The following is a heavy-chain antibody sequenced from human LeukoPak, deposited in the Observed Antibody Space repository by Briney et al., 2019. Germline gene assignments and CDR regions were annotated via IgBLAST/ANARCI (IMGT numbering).Heavy chain of an antibody. CDR1: GFSFSTYA. CDR2: ISFDGTKR. V-gene: IGHV3-30-3*01. D-gene: IGHD3-22*01. J-gene: IGHJ2*01. CDR3: ARPSPTGSSGYYYVAGWWYFDL. Sequence: GKSLRLSCAASGFSFSTYAMHWVRQAPGKGLEWVTIISFDGTKRYYADPVKGRFTISRDNSKNTLYLQMNSLGPEDTAVYYCARPSPTGSSGYYYVAGWWYFDLWGRGTLVTVS.